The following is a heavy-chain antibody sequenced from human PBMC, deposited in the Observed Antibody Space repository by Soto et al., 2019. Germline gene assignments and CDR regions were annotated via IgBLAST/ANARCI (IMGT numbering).Heavy chain of an antibody. Sequence: QVLLVEAGGGVVQPGMSLRLSCVASGFMFSKYGIHWVRQAPGKGLEWVGFISYDGSSQYYSDSVKGRLTISRDNSKNTVSLQMNSLRVEDTAVYYCARDAIDPVFDCWGQGTLVSVSS. V-gene: IGHV3-33*01. CDR2: ISYDGSSQ. CDR3: ARDAIDPVFDC. J-gene: IGHJ4*02. CDR1: GFMFSKYG.